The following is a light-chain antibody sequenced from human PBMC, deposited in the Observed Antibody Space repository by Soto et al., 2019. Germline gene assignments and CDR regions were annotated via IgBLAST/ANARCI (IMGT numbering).Light chain of an antibody. J-gene: IGKJ2*01. CDR2: GAS. CDR1: QTVSSN. Sequence: EIVMTQSPATLSVSPGERATLSCRASQTVSSNLAWYQQKPGQAPRLLIYGASTRATGIPARFSGSGSGTEFTLTISNLQSEDFAVYYCQHYNNWPTFGQGTKLEIK. V-gene: IGKV3-15*01. CDR3: QHYNNWPT.